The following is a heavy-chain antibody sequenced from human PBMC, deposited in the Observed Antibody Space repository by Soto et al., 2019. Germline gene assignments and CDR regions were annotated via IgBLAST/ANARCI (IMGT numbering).Heavy chain of an antibody. D-gene: IGHD5-18*01. Sequence: EVQLVESGGGLVQPGGSLRLSCAASGFSFSSYWMHWVRQAPGEGLVWVSRMTGDGSSTGYADSVKGRFTISRDNAKDTLYLQMSSLRADDSAVYYCAREGFGFSHTYWGQGTQVTVSS. V-gene: IGHV3-74*01. CDR3: AREGFGFSHTY. CDR1: GFSFSSYW. CDR2: MTGDGSST. J-gene: IGHJ4*02.